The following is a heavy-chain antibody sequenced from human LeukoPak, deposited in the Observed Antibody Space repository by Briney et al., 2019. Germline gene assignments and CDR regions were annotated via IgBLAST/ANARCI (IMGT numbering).Heavy chain of an antibody. CDR3: AKDGARESYYFDY. D-gene: IGHD1-26*01. CDR1: GFSFSSYG. CDR2: ISGGAVST. J-gene: IGHJ4*02. V-gene: IGHV3-23*01. Sequence: GGSLRLSCAASGFSFSSYGMSWVRQAPGKGLEWVSGISGGAVSTNYADSVKGRFTISRDNSKNTLYLQMNSLRAEDTAVYYCAKDGARESYYFDYWGQGTLVTVSS.